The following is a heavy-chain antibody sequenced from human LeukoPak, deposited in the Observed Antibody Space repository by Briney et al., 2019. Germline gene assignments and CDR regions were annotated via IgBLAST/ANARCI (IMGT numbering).Heavy chain of an antibody. J-gene: IGHJ4*02. CDR1: GGSISSSSYY. V-gene: IGHV4-39*01. CDR3: ARRRFVTVAGMIDY. CDR2: IYYSGST. Sequence: PSETLSPTCTVSGGSISSSSYYWGWIRQPPGKGLEWIGSIYYSGSTYYNPSLKSRVTISVDTSKNQFSLKLSSVTAADTAVYYCARRRFVTVAGMIDYWGQGTLVTVSS. D-gene: IGHD6-19*01.